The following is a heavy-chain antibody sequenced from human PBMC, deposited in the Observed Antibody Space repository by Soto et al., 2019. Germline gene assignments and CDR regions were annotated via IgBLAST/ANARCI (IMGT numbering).Heavy chain of an antibody. CDR3: ARSCDYYGMDV. CDR2: IYYGGNT. V-gene: IGHV4-31*03. Sequence: SETLSLTCTVSGGSISSDDYYWSWIRQRPGKGLEWIGNIYYGGNTNYNPSLKSRIIMSMDMSENQFSLKLTSVADAATDGYYCARSCDYYGMDVWGQGTTVTVSS. J-gene: IGHJ6*02. D-gene: IGHD1-1*01. CDR1: GGSISSDDYY.